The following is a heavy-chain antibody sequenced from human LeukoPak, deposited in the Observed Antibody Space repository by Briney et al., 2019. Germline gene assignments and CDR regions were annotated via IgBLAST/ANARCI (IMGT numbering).Heavy chain of an antibody. CDR3: ARAPGEGWLDP. D-gene: IGHD4-17*01. Sequence: GGSLRLSCAASGFTFSSYWMSWVRQAPGKGLEWVASIKQDGSEKYYVDSVKGRFTTSRDNAKNSLYLQMNSLRAEDTALYYCARAPGEGWLDPWGQGTLVTVSS. V-gene: IGHV3-7*01. J-gene: IGHJ5*02. CDR2: IKQDGSEK. CDR1: GFTFSSYW.